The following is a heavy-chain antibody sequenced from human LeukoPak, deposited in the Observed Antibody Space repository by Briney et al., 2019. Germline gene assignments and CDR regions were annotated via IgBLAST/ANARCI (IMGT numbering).Heavy chain of an antibody. Sequence: GGSLRLSCAASGFTFSSYSMNWVRQAPGKGLEWVSSISSSSSYIYYADSMKGRFTISRDNSKNTLYLQMNSLRAEDTAEYYCARDWWGSGSYYFDYWGQGTLVTVSS. D-gene: IGHD3-10*01. CDR1: GFTFSSYS. V-gene: IGHV3-21*01. CDR3: ARDWWGSGSYYFDY. CDR2: ISSSSSYI. J-gene: IGHJ4*02.